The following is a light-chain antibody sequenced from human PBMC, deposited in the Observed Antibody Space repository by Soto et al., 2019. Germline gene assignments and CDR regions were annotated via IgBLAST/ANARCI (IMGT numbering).Light chain of an antibody. CDR2: DVS. J-gene: IGLJ1*01. V-gene: IGLV2-14*01. Sequence: QSALTQPASVSGSPGQSITISCTGTSSDVGGYSYVSWYQQHPGKAPKLMIYDVSNRPSGGSNRFSGSKSGNTASLTISGLQAEDEADYYCSSYTSSSTLYVFVTGTKVTVL. CDR1: SSDVGGYSY. CDR3: SSYTSSSTLYV.